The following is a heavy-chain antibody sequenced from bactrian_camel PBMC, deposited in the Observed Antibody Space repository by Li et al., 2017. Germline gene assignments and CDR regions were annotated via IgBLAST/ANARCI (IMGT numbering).Heavy chain of an antibody. D-gene: IGHD2*01. J-gene: IGHJ4*01. V-gene: IGHV3S54*01. Sequence: HVQLVESGGGSVQTGSSLTLSCIESGNTYSATYIGRFRQSPGKQREGVAILYFRGSSVHGDTTYYPDSVKGRFTISQDSAKNIVYLQMNSLKPEDTAMYYCVADRGAYCFTLYSSQYDDWGQGTQVTVS. CDR1: GNTYSATY. CDR3: VADRGAYCFTLYSSQYDD. CDR2: LYFRGSSVHGDTT.